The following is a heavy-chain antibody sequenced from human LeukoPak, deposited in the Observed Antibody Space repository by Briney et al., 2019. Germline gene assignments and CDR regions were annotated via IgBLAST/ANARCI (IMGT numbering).Heavy chain of an antibody. J-gene: IGHJ4*02. D-gene: IGHD7-27*01. CDR1: GFTFSSYA. CDR2: ISYDGSNK. CDR3: ARDSPKLGMVGY. Sequence: GGSLRLSCAASGFTFSSYAMHWVRQAPGKGLEWVAVISYDGSNKYYADSVKGRFTISRDNSKNTLYLQMNSLRAEDTAVYYCARDSPKLGMVGYWGQGTLVTVSS. V-gene: IGHV3-30-3*01.